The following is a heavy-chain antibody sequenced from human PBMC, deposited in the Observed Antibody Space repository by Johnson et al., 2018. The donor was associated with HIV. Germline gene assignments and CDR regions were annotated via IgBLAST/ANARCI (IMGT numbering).Heavy chain of an antibody. CDR2: IKSKTDGGTT. Sequence: VQLVESGGGLVQPGGSLRLSCGASGFTFSDYWMSWVRQAPGKGLEWVGRIKSKTDGGTTDYAAPVKGRFTISRDDSKNTLYLQMNSLKTEDTAVYYCTTYSIIHAFDIWGQGTMVTVSS. D-gene: IGHD6-13*01. CDR1: GFTFSDYW. CDR3: TTYSIIHAFDI. V-gene: IGHV3-15*01. J-gene: IGHJ3*02.